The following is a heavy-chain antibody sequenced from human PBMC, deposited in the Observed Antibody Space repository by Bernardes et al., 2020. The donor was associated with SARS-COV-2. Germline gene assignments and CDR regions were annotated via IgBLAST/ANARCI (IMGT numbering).Heavy chain of an antibody. Sequence: SETLYLTCAVSGDSISDSYWWTCVRQPPGKGLEWIAEIYHSGSSNYNPSLKSRVTISVDKSKNQFSLKLTSVTAADTSVYYCARRVDVLTGSYDAFDIWGQGTMVTVSS. CDR2: IYHSGSS. V-gene: IGHV4-4*02. D-gene: IGHD3-9*01. J-gene: IGHJ3*02. CDR1: GDSISDSYW. CDR3: ARRVDVLTGSYDAFDI.